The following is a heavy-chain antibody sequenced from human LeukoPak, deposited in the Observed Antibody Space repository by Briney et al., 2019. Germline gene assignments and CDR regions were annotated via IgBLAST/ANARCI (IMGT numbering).Heavy chain of an antibody. J-gene: IGHJ4*02. D-gene: IGHD5-24*01. CDR1: GGTFSSYA. CDR2: IIPIFGTA. CDR3: ASGAGQRWLHPNED. Sequence: ASVKVSCKASGGTFSSYAISWVRQAPGQGLEWMGGIIPIFGTANYAQKFQGRVTITADKSTSTAYMELSSLRSEDTAVYYCASGAGQRWLHPNEDWGQGTLVTVSS. V-gene: IGHV1-69*06.